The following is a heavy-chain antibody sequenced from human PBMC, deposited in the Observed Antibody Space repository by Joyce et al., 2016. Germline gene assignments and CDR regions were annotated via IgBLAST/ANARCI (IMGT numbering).Heavy chain of an antibody. CDR1: GYTFNTFA. CDR2: ISGHSDNT. Sequence: QVLLVQSGTEVKKPGASVKVSCTTSGYTFNTFAISWVRQAPGQGLEWMGWISGHSDNTNYAQEFQDRLTLTTDRSTSTAYMELRSLRSDDTAVYFCARDLEYSGYGVYWGQGSLVTVSS. D-gene: IGHD5-12*01. V-gene: IGHV1-18*01. CDR3: ARDLEYSGYGVY. J-gene: IGHJ4*02.